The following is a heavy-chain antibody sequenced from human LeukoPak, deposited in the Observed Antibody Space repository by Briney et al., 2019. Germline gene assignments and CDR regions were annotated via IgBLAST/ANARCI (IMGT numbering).Heavy chain of an antibody. CDR1: GGSISRSSYY. J-gene: IGHJ4*03. CDR3: ARHLGYCSSYSGYFDN. CDR2: ISYSGST. V-gene: IGHV4-39*01. D-gene: IGHD2-2*01. Sequence: PSETQSLICTVSGGSISRSSYYWGWIRQPPGKGLEWIGSISYSGSTYYTPSLKSRVTISVDTSKNQFSLKLSSVTAADTAVYYCARHLGYCSSYSGYFDNWGQGALVTVSS.